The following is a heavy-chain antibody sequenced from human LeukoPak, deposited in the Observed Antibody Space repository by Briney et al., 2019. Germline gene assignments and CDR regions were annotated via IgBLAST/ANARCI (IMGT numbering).Heavy chain of an antibody. CDR3: ARDRHYSKRSCRFDP. CDR1: GFTFSSYW. Sequence: GGSLRLSCAASGFTFSSYWMSWVRQAPGKGLEWVANIKQDGSEKYYVDSVKGRFTISRDNAKNSLYLQMNSLRAEDTAVYYCARDRHYSKRSCRFDPWGQGTLVTVSS. J-gene: IGHJ5*02. V-gene: IGHV3-7*01. CDR2: IKQDGSEK. D-gene: IGHD4-11*01.